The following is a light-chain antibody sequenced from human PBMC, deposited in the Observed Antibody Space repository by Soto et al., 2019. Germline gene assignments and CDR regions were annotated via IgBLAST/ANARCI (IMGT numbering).Light chain of an antibody. CDR2: SNN. CDR1: SSNIGINT. V-gene: IGLV1-44*01. Sequence: QSVLTQPPSASGTPGQRVIISCSGSSSNIGINTVNWYQQLPGTAPKLLIYSNNQRPSGVPGRFSGSKSGTSASLAISGLQSGDEADYYCAAWDDTLNGYVFGTGTKVTVL. J-gene: IGLJ1*01. CDR3: AAWDDTLNGYV.